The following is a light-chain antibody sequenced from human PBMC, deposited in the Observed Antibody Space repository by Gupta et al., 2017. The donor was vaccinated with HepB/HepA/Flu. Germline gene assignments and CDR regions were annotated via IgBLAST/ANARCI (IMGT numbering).Light chain of an antibody. CDR1: SGSIASNY. V-gene: IGLV6-57*03. J-gene: IGLJ2*01. CDR3: QSYDSSNHVV. Sequence: FMLTQPHSVSESPGKTVTISCTRSSGSIASNYVQWYQQRPGSDPTTVSYEEYQRRSGVPDRFSSAIDCASTSAALAISGLTTEDEADYYCQSYDSSNHVVFGGGTKLTVL. CDR2: EEY.